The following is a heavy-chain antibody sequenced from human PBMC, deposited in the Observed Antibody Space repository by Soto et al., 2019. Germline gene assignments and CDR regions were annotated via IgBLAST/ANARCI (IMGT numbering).Heavy chain of an antibody. V-gene: IGHV3-66*01. D-gene: IGHD3-9*01. Sequence: EVQLVESGGGLVQPGGSLRLSCAASGFTVNTKYMSWVRQAPGKGLEWFSVMYSGGSTYYADSGKGRFTVSRDNSKNILYLQMNSLIAEDTAVYYCAKYDTSSSSFDYWGQGTLVTVSS. J-gene: IGHJ4*02. CDR3: AKYDTSSSSFDY. CDR2: MYSGGST. CDR1: GFTVNTKY.